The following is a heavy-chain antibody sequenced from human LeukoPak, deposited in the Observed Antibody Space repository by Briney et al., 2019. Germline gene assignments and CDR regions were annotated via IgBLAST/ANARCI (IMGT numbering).Heavy chain of an antibody. V-gene: IGHV3-30*03. CDR1: GFTFSSYA. CDR2: ISYDGSNK. D-gene: IGHD3-10*01. CDR3: ARDGNFYYGPGSYCDY. Sequence: PGRSLRLSCAASGFTFSSYAMHWVRQAPGKGLEWVTVISYDGSNKDYADSVKGRFTISRDTSKNTLYLQMNSLRAEDTAVYYCARDGNFYYGPGSYCDYWGQGTLVTVSS. J-gene: IGHJ4*02.